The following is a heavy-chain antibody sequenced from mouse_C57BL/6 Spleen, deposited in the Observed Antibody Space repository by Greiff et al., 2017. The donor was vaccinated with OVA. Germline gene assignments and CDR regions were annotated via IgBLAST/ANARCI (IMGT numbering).Heavy chain of an antibody. CDR2: IWRGGST. J-gene: IGHJ4*01. V-gene: IGHV2-5*01. Sequence: VMLVESGPGLVQPSQSLSITCTVSGFSLTSYGVHWVRQSPGKGLEWLGVIWRGGSTDYNASFMSRLSITKDNSKSQVFFKMNSLQADDTAIYYCANNWEGMDYWGQGTSVTVSS. CDR1: GFSLTSYG. D-gene: IGHD4-1*01. CDR3: ANNWEGMDY.